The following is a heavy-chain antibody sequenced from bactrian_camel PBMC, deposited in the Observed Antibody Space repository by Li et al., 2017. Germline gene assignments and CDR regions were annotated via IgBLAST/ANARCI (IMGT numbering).Heavy chain of an antibody. V-gene: IGHV3S53*01. CDR2: IDSGGVT. Sequence: QVQLVESGGGLVQPGGSLRLSCVVSGYSSHSHCMGWFRQAPGKEREGVAAIDSGGVTYYADSVKGRFTISRDNAKNTLYLQMNSLKTEDTAVYYCATSIWGQGTQVTVS. CDR3: ATSI. J-gene: IGHJ4*01. CDR1: GYSSHSHC.